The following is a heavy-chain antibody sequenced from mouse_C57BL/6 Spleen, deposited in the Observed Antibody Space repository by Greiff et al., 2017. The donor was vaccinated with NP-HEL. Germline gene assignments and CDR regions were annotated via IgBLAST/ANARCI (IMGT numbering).Heavy chain of an antibody. J-gene: IGHJ2*01. CDR2: IDPETGGT. CDR1: GYTFTDYE. Sequence: QVQLQQSGAELVRPGASVTLSCKASGYTFTDYEMHWVKQTPVHGLEWIGAIDPETGGTAYNQKFKGKAILTADKSSSTAYMELRSLTSEDSAVYYCTRSGYGSPYYFDYWGQGTTLTVSS. V-gene: IGHV1-15*01. D-gene: IGHD1-1*01. CDR3: TRSGYGSPYYFDY.